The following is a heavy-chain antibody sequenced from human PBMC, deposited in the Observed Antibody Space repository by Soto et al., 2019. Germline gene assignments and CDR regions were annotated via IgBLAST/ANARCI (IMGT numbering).Heavy chain of an antibody. CDR3: ARDTQRNYYVAVSLDN. Sequence: SETLSLTCTVSGGSISSYYWSWIRQPAGKGLEWIGRIYTSGSTNYNPSLQSRVTMSVDTSKKQFSLKLSSVTAADTAVYYCARDTQRNYYVAVSLDNRGQGTLVTGSS. V-gene: IGHV4-4*07. J-gene: IGHJ4*02. D-gene: IGHD3-10*01. CDR1: GGSISSYY. CDR2: IYTSGST.